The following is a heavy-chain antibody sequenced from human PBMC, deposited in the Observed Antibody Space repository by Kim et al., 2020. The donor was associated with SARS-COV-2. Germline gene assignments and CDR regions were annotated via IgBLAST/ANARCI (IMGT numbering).Heavy chain of an antibody. D-gene: IGHD6-6*01. J-gene: IGHJ6*02. V-gene: IGHV4-34*01. CDR3: ARGADSSSGYYGMDV. Sequence: PAPKSRVTISVDTSKNQFSLKLSSVTAADTAVYYCARGADSSSGYYGMDVWGQGTTVTVSS.